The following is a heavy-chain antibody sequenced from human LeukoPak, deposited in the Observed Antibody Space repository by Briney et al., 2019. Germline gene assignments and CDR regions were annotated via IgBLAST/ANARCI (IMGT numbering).Heavy chain of an antibody. V-gene: IGHV1-2*02. J-gene: IGHJ4*02. CDR2: VNSNIGDT. D-gene: IGHD3-22*01. Sequence: ESSVTVSCKASGYSFTVYYIHWVRQAPGQGLEWMGWVNSNIGDTYYAQKFRGRLAITRDKSITTVHMELTSLRSNDTAVSYCARDVLGYYSSASDWGQGTPVTVSS. CDR1: GYSFTVYY. CDR3: ARDVLGYYSSASD.